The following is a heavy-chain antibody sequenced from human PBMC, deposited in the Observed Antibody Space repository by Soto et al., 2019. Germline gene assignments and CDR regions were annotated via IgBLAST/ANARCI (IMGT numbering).Heavy chain of an antibody. J-gene: IGHJ5*02. Sequence: QVQLQESGPGLVRPSETLSLTCTISGGSISTYYWSWIRQPPGKGLEWIGYIYYSGSTNYNPSLKSRVTISVDTSKNQFSLTLSSVTAADTAVYYCARVEGENGFDPWGQGTLVTVSS. CDR1: GGSISTYY. V-gene: IGHV4-59*01. D-gene: IGHD3-16*01. CDR3: ARVEGENGFDP. CDR2: IYYSGST.